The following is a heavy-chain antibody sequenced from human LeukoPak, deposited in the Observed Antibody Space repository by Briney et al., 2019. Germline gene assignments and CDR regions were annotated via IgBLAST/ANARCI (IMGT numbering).Heavy chain of an antibody. CDR1: GYSISSGYY. CDR2: IYHSGST. V-gene: IGHV4-38-2*02. D-gene: IGHD6-19*01. CDR3: ARSAIAVAGYYFDY. J-gene: IGHJ4*02. Sequence: SETLSLTCTVSGYSISSGYYWGWIRQPPGKGLEWIGSIYHSGSTYYNPSLKSRVTISVDTSKNQFSLKLSSVTAAGTAVYYCARSAIAVAGYYFDYWGQGTLVTVSS.